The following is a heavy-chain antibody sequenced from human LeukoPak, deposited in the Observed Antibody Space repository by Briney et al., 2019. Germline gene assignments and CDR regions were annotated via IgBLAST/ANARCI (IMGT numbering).Heavy chain of an antibody. CDR1: GGSISSYY. CDR3: ATAGRGYCSSTSCYRGRDYMDV. J-gene: IGHJ6*03. Sequence: SETLSLTCTVSGGSISSYYWSWIRQPAGKGLEWIGRIYTSGSTNYNPSLKSRVTISVDTSKNQFSLKLSSVTAADTAVYYCATAGRGYCSSTSCYRGRDYMDVWGQGTTVTVSS. D-gene: IGHD2-2*02. CDR2: IYTSGST. V-gene: IGHV4-4*07.